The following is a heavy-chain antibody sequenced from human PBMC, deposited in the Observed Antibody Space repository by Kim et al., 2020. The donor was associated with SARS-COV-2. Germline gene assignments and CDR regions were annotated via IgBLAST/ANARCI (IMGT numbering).Heavy chain of an antibody. CDR1: GGTFSSYT. Sequence: SVKVSCKASGGTFSSYTISWVRQAPGQGLEWMGRIIPILGIANYAQKFQGRVTITADKSTSTAYMELSSLRSEDTAVYYCARGSTPYYGMDVWGQGTTVTVSS. CDR3: ARGSTPYYGMDV. V-gene: IGHV1-69*02. CDR2: IIPILGIA. J-gene: IGHJ6*02.